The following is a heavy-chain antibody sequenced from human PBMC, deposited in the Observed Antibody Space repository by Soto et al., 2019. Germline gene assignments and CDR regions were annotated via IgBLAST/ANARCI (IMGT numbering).Heavy chain of an antibody. CDR1: GFTLNSFF. CDR3: VRDQDSTGYSVFHL. V-gene: IGHV3-74*01. CDR2: ISNDGSST. J-gene: IGHJ5*02. D-gene: IGHD3-22*01. Sequence: PGGSLRLSCAASGFTLNSFFMHWVRHAPGKGLMWVSRISNDGSSTTYADSVKGRFTISRDNARNTLYLQMNSLRADDTAVYFCVRDQDSTGYSVFHLWGQGAQVTVSS.